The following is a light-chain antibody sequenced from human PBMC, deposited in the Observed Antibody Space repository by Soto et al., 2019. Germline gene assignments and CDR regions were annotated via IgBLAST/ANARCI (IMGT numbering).Light chain of an antibody. V-gene: IGKV3-20*01. CDR3: QQYGSSPPLT. J-gene: IGKJ4*01. CDR1: QSVSSSY. Sequence: EIVLTQSPGTLSLSPGERATLSCRASQSVSSSYLAWYQQKPGQAPRLLIYGASSRATGIPDRFSGSGSGTDFTLTISRLETEDCAVYYCQQYGSSPPLTFGGGTKVEIK. CDR2: GAS.